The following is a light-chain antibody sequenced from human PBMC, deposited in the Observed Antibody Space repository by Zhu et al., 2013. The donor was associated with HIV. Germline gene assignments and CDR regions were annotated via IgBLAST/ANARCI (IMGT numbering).Light chain of an antibody. CDR2: DVS. CDR3: SSYTSASTGI. V-gene: IGLV2-14*01. Sequence: QSALTQPASVSGSPGQSITISCTGTSSDVGGYNYVSWYQLHPGKAPKLLIYDVSNRPSGISNRFSGSKSGNTASLTISGLQAEDEAEYYCSSYTSASTGIFGGGTKVTVL. J-gene: IGLJ2*01. CDR1: SSDVGGYNY.